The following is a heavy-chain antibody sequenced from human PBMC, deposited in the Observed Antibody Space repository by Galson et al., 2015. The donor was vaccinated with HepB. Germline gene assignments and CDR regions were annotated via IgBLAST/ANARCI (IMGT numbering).Heavy chain of an antibody. CDR3: ATGGGYYDSGRYYNPLDH. J-gene: IGHJ4*02. CDR2: ITSSSSSI. Sequence: SLRLSCAASGFTFSRYSMNWVRQAPGKGLEWVSSITSSSSSIFYADSVKGRFTISRDNAKNSLHLQMNSLRAEDTAVYYCATGGGYYDSGRYYNPLDHWGQGTLVTVSS. CDR1: GFTFSRYS. V-gene: IGHV3-21*01. D-gene: IGHD3-10*01.